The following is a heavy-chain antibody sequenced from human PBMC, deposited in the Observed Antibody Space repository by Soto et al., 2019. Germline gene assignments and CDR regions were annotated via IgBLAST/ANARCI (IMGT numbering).Heavy chain of an antibody. CDR2: INAGYGNT. J-gene: IGHJ5*02. CDR3: ARDRKSATNYFDP. CDR1: GYTFTSYA. Sequence: ASVKVSCRASGYTFTSYALHWVRQAPGQGLEWMGWINAGYGNTRYSQKFQGRVSITRNTSASTAYMELSSLRSEDTAIYYCARDRKSATNYFDPWGQVTLVTVSS. V-gene: IGHV1-3*01. D-gene: IGHD1-7*01.